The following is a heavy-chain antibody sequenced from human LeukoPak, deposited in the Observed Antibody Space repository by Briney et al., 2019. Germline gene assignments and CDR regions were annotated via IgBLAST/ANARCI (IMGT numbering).Heavy chain of an antibody. J-gene: IGHJ6*02. V-gene: IGHV3-30-3*01. D-gene: IGHD3-3*01. CDR1: GFTFSSYG. CDR3: ARDSRFLEWLLPPLVGMDV. Sequence: GTSLRLSCAASGFTFSSYGIHWVRQAPGKGLEWVAVISYDGSNKYYADSVKGRFTISRDNSKNTLYQQMSSLRAEDTAVYYCARDSRFLEWLLPPLVGMDVWGRGTTVTVSS. CDR2: ISYDGSNK.